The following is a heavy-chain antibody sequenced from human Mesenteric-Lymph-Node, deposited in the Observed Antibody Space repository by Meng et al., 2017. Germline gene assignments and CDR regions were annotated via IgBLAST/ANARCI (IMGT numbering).Heavy chain of an antibody. J-gene: IGHJ6*02. V-gene: IGHV6-1*01. D-gene: IGHD3-10*01. Sequence: SETLSLTCAISGDSVSSNSAAWNWIRQSPSRGLEWLGRTYYRSKWYNDYAVSVKSRITINPDTSKNQFSLQLNSVTPEDTAVYYCAREGGELLWFGESSDGMGVWGQGTTVTVSS. CDR2: TYYRSKWYN. CDR1: GDSVSSNSAA. CDR3: AREGGELLWFGESSDGMGV.